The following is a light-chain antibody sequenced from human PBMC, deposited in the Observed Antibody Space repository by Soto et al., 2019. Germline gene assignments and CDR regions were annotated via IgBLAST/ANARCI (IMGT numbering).Light chain of an antibody. Sequence: EVVMTQSPATLSVSPRETATLSCRASQTIRGNLAWYQQKPGQAPTLLMYGASTRATGVPARFSGSGSGTDFTLTISRLQSEDFAVYYCQQYNNWPRMFGQGTKVDIK. J-gene: IGKJ1*01. CDR3: QQYNNWPRM. CDR2: GAS. V-gene: IGKV3-15*01. CDR1: QTIRGN.